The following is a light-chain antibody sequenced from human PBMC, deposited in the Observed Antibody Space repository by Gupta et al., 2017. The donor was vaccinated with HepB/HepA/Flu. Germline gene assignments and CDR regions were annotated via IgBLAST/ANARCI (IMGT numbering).Light chain of an antibody. CDR2: DNI. CDR3: QSYDSSLRVV. V-gene: IGLV1-40*01. Sequence: QSVLTQPPSVSGAPGQRVTISCTGSSSNIGAGYDVLWYQQLPGTAPKLLIYDNINRPSGVPDRFSGSKSGTSASLAITGLQAEDEADYYCQSYDSSLRVVFGGGTILTVL. J-gene: IGLJ2*01. CDR1: SSNIGAGYD.